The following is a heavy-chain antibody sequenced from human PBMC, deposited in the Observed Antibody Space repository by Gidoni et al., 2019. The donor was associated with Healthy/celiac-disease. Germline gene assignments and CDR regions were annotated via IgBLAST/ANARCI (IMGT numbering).Heavy chain of an antibody. V-gene: IGHV3-30*04. Sequence: QVQLVESGGGVVQPGRSLRLSCAASGFTFSSYARHWVRQAPGKGLEWVAVISYDGSNKYYADSVKGRFTISRDNSKNTLYLQMNSLRAEDTAVYYCASLPWTRAGAFDIWGQGTMVTVSS. CDR1: GFTFSSYA. D-gene: IGHD1-1*01. CDR3: ASLPWTRAGAFDI. CDR2: ISYDGSNK. J-gene: IGHJ3*02.